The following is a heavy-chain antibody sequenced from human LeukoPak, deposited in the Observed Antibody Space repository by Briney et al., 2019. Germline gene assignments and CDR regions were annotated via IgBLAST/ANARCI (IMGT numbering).Heavy chain of an antibody. CDR2: ISSSTSYI. Sequence: GGSLRLSCAASGFTVSSSFIYWVRQAPGKGLEWVSSISSSTSYIYYADSVKGRFTISKDNAKNSLYLQMNSLRAEDTAVYYCTGGLNICDHWGRGTLVTVPS. CDR1: GFTVSSSF. D-gene: IGHD2/OR15-2a*01. J-gene: IGHJ2*01. CDR3: TGGLNICDH. V-gene: IGHV3-21*01.